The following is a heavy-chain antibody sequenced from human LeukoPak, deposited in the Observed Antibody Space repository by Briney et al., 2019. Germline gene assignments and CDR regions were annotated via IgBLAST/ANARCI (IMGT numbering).Heavy chain of an antibody. Sequence: PGGSLRLSCAASGFTFSSYWMSWVRQAPGKGLEWVSHISRDGNSESTVDAPRGRFATSRDNAKNTLFLLINSLRVEDTAVYYCARDSVDGPFVISLDLWGQGALVTVSS. J-gene: IGHJ4*02. CDR2: ISRDGNSE. CDR3: ARDSVDGPFVISLDL. CDR1: GFTFSSYW. V-gene: IGHV3-7*01. D-gene: IGHD3-10*01.